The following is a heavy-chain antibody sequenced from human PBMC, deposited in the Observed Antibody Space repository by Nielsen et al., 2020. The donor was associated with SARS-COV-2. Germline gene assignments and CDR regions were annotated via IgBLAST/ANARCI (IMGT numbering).Heavy chain of an antibody. CDR3: AKVMTTVVTVGAFDI. V-gene: IGHV3-30*18. J-gene: IGHJ3*02. D-gene: IGHD4-23*01. Sequence: GESLKISCAASGFTFSSYGMHWVRQAPGKGLEWVAVISYDGSNKYYADSVKGRFTISRDNSKNTLYLQMNSLRAEDTAVYYCAKVMTTVVTVGAFDIWGQGTMVTVSS. CDR1: GFTFSSYG. CDR2: ISYDGSNK.